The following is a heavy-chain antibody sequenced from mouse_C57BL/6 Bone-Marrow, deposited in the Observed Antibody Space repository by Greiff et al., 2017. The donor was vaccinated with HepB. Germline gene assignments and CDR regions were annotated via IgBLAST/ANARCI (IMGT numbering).Heavy chain of an antibody. V-gene: IGHV1-15*01. CDR2: IDPETGGT. Sequence: VQLQQSGAELVRPGASVTLSCKASGYTFTDYEMHWVKQTPVHGLEWIGAIDPETGGTAYNQKFKGKAILTADKSSSTAYMELRSLTSEDSAVYYCTGSRGLQLRLAYAMDYWGQGTSVTVSS. J-gene: IGHJ4*01. CDR1: GYTFTDYE. CDR3: TGSRGLQLRLAYAMDY. D-gene: IGHD3-2*02.